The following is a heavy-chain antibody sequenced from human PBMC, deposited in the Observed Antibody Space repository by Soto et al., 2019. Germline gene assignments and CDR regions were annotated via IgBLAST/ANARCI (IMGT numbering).Heavy chain of an antibody. CDR1: GGTFSSYA. CDR2: IIPIFGTA. CDR3: ARAYDFRSGQDYYYYGMDV. D-gene: IGHD3-3*01. J-gene: IGHJ6*02. V-gene: IGHV1-69*13. Sequence: SVKVSCKASGGTFSSYAISWVRQAPGQGLEWMGGIIPIFGTANYAQKFQGRVTITADESTSTAYMELSSLRSEDTAVYYCARAYDFRSGQDYYYYGMDVWGQGTTVTVSS.